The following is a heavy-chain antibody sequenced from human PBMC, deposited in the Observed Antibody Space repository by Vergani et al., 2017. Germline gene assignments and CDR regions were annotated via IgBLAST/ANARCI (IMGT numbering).Heavy chain of an antibody. CDR1: GDSVSSNSAA. J-gene: IGHJ5*02. Sequence: QVQLQQSGPGLVKPSQTLSLTCAISGDSVSSNSAAWNWIRQSPSRGLEWLGRTYYRSKWYNDYAVSVKSRITINPDTSKNQSSLQLNSVTPEDTAVYYCARVVVAAAGTGEWFDPWGQGTLVTVSS. CDR2: TYYRSKWYN. D-gene: IGHD6-13*01. V-gene: IGHV6-1*01. CDR3: ARVVVAAAGTGEWFDP.